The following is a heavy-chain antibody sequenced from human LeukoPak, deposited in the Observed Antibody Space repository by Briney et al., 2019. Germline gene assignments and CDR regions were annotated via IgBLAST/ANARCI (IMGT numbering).Heavy chain of an antibody. V-gene: IGHV5-51*01. CDR1: GYSFTSYW. CDR3: ARPKDSGYDYFDY. J-gene: IGHJ4*02. Sequence: GESLKISCKGSGYSFTSYWIGWVRQMPGKGLEWMGIIYPGDSDTRYSPSFQGQVTISADKSTSTAYLQWSSLKASDTAMYYRARPKDSGYDYFDYWGQGTLVTVSS. CDR2: IYPGDSDT. D-gene: IGHD5-12*01.